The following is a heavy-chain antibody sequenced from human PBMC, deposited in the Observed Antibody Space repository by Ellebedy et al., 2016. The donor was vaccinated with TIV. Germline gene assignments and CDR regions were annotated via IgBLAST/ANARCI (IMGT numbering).Heavy chain of an antibody. J-gene: IGHJ4*02. CDR2: ISGSGGST. D-gene: IGHD2-2*03. CDR3: AKVPVGFCNRPFCFYLDD. CDR1: GFTFSNYA. V-gene: IGHV3-23*01. Sequence: PGGSLRLSCATSGFTFSNYAMSRVRQAPGKGLEWVSVISGSGGSTYYADSVKGRFTISRDYSKNTMYLQMNTLRPEDTAVYYCAKVPVGFCNRPFCFYLDDWGQGTLVSVSS.